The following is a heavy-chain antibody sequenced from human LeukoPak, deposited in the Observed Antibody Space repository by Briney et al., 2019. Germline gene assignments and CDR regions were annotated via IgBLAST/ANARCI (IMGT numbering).Heavy chain of an antibody. V-gene: IGHV3-74*01. D-gene: IGHD6-6*01. CDR3: TTDRSSIALRPH. CDR2: INTDGSTT. CDR1: GFTFSSYW. J-gene: IGHJ4*02. Sequence: PGGSLRLSCAASGFTFSSYWMHWVRRAPGKGLVWVSRINTDGSTTNYADSVKGRFTISRDNAKNTLYLQMNSLRAEDTAVHYCTTDRSSIALRPHWGQGTLVTVSS.